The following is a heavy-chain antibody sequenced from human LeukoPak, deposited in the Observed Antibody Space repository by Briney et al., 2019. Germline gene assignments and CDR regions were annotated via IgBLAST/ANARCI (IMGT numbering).Heavy chain of an antibody. J-gene: IGHJ5*02. CDR2: IYYSGST. Sequence: SETLSLTCTVSGGSISSSSYYWGWIRQPPGKGLEWIGSIYYSGSTYYNPSLKSRVTISVDTSKNQFSLQLRSLTGATAPVYPCETHGSGWTNSFAPWGKGTLVTVSS. CDR3: ETHGSGWTNSFAP. CDR1: GGSISSSSYY. D-gene: IGHD6-19*01. V-gene: IGHV4-39*01.